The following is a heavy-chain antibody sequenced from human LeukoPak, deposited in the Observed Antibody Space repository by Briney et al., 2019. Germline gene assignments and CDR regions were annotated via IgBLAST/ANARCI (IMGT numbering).Heavy chain of an antibody. V-gene: IGHV3-21*04. CDR2: ISSSSSHI. Sequence: GGSLRLSCAVSGFTFSIYSMNWVRQAPGKGLEWVSSISSSSSHIYYADSVKGRFTISRDNSKNSLYLQMNSLRTEDTALYYCAKDLPGLYDSSGFDVWGQGTTVTVSS. J-gene: IGHJ6*02. D-gene: IGHD3-22*01. CDR1: GFTFSIYS. CDR3: AKDLPGLYDSSGFDV.